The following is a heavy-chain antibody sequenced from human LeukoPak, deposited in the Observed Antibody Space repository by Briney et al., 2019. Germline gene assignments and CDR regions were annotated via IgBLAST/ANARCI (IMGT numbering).Heavy chain of an antibody. CDR1: GLTFSRYA. J-gene: IGHJ4*02. Sequence: GTSLRLSCAASGLTFSRYAMHWVRQAPGKGLEGMAVTSGDGSNAHYAGSVKGRFTISRDNSKNTLYLQMNSLRTEDTAVYYCARDGGDGYNQIDHWGQGTLVTVSS. V-gene: IGHV3-30-3*01. CDR3: ARDGGDGYNQIDH. CDR2: TSGDGSNA. D-gene: IGHD5-24*01.